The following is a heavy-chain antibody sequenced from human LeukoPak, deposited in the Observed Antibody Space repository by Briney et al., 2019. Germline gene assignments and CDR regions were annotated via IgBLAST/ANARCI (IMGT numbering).Heavy chain of an antibody. CDR3: ARVSLAVPGIRSGWYGGPYYFDY. CDR2: IYHSGST. CDR1: GGSISSSNW. J-gene: IGHJ4*02. Sequence: SGTLSLTCAVSGGSISSSNWWSWVRQPPGKGLEWIGEIYHSGSTNYNPSLKSRVTISVDKSKNQFSLKLSSVTAEDTAVYYCARVSLAVPGIRSGWYGGPYYFDYWGQGTLVTVSS. V-gene: IGHV4-4*02. D-gene: IGHD6-19*01.